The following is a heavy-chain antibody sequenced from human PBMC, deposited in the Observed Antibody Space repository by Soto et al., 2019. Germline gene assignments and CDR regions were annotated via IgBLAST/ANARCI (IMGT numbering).Heavy chain of an antibody. J-gene: IGHJ4*02. D-gene: IGHD2-2*01. CDR1: GFSISSDSY. CDR3: GHLKTDTEVTPAPPLFDS. Sequence: PSETLSLTCAVSGFSISSDSYWGWMRHSPGKGLEWIGTLSHSGRTFYNPSLKSRVTISADTTKNQFSLSLTSVTAADTAVYYCGHLKTDTEVTPAPPLFDSWGQGTLVTVSS. CDR2: LSHSGRT. V-gene: IGHV4-38-2*01.